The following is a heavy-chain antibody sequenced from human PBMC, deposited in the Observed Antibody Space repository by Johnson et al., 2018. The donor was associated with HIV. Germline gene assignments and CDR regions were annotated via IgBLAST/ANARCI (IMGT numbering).Heavy chain of an antibody. CDR3: AKVAGATAAGGVALDV. Sequence: QVQLVESGGGVVQPGRSLRLSCAASGFTFSTYGMHWVRQAPGKGLEWVAVISYDGSNEYYVESVKGRITISRDNSKNTLYLQMNSLRAEDTAVYYCAKVAGATAAGGVALDVWVPGTMVTVSS. D-gene: IGHD6-13*01. J-gene: IGHJ3*01. CDR1: GFTFSTYG. V-gene: IGHV3-30*18. CDR2: ISYDGSNE.